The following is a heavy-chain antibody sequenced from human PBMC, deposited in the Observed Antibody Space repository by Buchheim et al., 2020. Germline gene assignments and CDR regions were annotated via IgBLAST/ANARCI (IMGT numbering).Heavy chain of an antibody. Sequence: VQLVESGGGVVQPGRSLRLSCAASGFTFSSYGMHWVRQAPGKGLEWVSYITSSSSTVYYADSVKGRFTISRDNAKNSLYLQMNSLRDEDTAVYYCARDAYCSSSSCYPYWYFDLWGRGTL. CDR1: GFTFSSYG. D-gene: IGHD2-2*01. CDR2: ITSSSSTV. CDR3: ARDAYCSSSSCYPYWYFDL. J-gene: IGHJ2*01. V-gene: IGHV3-48*02.